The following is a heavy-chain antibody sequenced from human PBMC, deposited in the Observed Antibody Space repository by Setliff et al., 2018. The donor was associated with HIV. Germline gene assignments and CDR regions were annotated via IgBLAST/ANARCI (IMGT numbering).Heavy chain of an antibody. Sequence: PSETMSLTCAVDGGSLRGYYWSWIRQPPGKGLEWIGEINHDRTTNYNPSLKSRVTISVDTSKNQFSLTLNSVTAADTAVYYCARGSRQLTIFGVVFKTNYYFMDVWGKGTAVTVSS. D-gene: IGHD3-3*01. CDR1: GGSLRGYY. CDR3: ARGSRQLTIFGVVFKTNYYFMDV. CDR2: INHDRTT. V-gene: IGHV4-34*01. J-gene: IGHJ6*03.